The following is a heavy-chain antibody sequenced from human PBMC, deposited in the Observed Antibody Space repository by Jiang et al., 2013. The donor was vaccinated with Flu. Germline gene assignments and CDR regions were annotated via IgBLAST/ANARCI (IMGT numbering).Heavy chain of an antibody. Sequence: GAEVKKPGASVKVSCKASGYTFTSYGISWVRQAPGQGLEWMGIINPSGGSTSYAQKFQGRVTMTRDTSTSTVYMELSSLRSEDTAVYYCARAQRPSWITMVRGAPFDYWGQGTLVTVSS. CDR2: INPSGGST. V-gene: IGHV1-46*01. CDR1: GYTFTSYG. D-gene: IGHD3-10*01. CDR3: ARAQRPSWITMVRGAPFDY. J-gene: IGHJ4*02.